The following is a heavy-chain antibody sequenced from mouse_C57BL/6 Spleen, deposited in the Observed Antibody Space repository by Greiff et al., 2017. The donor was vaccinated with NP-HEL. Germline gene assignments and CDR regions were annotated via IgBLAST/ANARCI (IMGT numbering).Heavy chain of an antibody. CDR2: IYPGDGDT. CDR1: GYAFSSSW. Sequence: QVQLKESGPELVKPGASVKISCKASGYAFSSSWMNWVKQRPGKGLEWIGGIYPGDGDTNYNGKFKGKATLTADKSSSTAYMQLSSLTSEDSAVYFCARMNWVFDYWGQGTTLTVSS. J-gene: IGHJ2*01. V-gene: IGHV1-82*01. CDR3: ARMNWVFDY. D-gene: IGHD4-1*01.